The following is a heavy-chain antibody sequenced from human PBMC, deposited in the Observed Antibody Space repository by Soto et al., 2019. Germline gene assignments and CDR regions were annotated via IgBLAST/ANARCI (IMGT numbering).Heavy chain of an antibody. J-gene: IGHJ4*02. Sequence: HPGGSLRLSCAASGFTFSSYAMHWVRQAPGKGLEWVSVISYDGSDKYYADSVKGRFTISRDNSKKTLYLQMNSLRPEDTAVYYCEKVGHGSGKGLDYWGQGTLVTVSS. D-gene: IGHD3-10*01. CDR3: EKVGHGSGKGLDY. V-gene: IGHV3-30*04. CDR1: GFTFSSYA. CDR2: ISYDGSDK.